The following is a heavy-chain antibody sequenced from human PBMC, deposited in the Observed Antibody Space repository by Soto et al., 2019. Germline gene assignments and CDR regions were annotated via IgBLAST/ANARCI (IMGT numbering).Heavy chain of an antibody. V-gene: IGHV4-34*01. CDR2: INHSGST. Sequence: SETLSLTCAVYGGSFSGYYWNWIRQPPGKGLEWIGEINHSGSTNYNPSLKSRVTISVDTSKNQFSLKLSSVTAADTAVYYCARGQITMIVVVKPWGMDVWGQGTTVTVS. J-gene: IGHJ6*02. CDR1: GGSFSGYY. CDR3: ARGQITMIVVVKPWGMDV. D-gene: IGHD3-22*01.